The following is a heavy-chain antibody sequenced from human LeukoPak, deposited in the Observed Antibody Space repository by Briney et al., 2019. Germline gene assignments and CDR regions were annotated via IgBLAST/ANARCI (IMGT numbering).Heavy chain of an antibody. CDR2: IYYSGST. D-gene: IGHD5-18*01. J-gene: IGHJ4*02. CDR3: ARDKSGYSYGYDYFDY. V-gene: IGHV4-59*01. Sequence: SETLSLTCTVSGGSISSYYWSWIRQPPGKGLEWIGYIYYSGSTNYNPSLKSRVTISVDTSKNQFSLKLSSVTAADTAVYYCARDKSGYSYGYDYFDYWGQGTLVTVSS. CDR1: GGSISSYY.